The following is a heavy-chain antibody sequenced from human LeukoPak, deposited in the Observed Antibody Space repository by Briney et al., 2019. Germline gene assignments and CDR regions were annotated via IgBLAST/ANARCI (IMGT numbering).Heavy chain of an antibody. CDR3: ARVRGSGAYYYGMDV. J-gene: IGHJ6*02. V-gene: IGHV1-69*01. CDR1: GGTFSSYA. Sequence: SVKVSCKASGGTFSSYAISWVRQAPGQGLEWMGGIIPIFGTANYAQKFQGRVTITADESTSTAYMELSSLRSEDTAVYYCARVRGSGAYYYGMDVWGQGTTVTVSS. D-gene: IGHD3-10*01. CDR2: IIPIFGTA.